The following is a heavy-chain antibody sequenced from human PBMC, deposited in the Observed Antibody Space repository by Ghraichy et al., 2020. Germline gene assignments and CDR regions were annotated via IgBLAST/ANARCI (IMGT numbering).Heavy chain of an antibody. CDR3: ARHSLFWSGPFVAWFDP. D-gene: IGHD3-3*01. CDR1: GGSISSSSYY. V-gene: IGHV4-39*01. CDR2: IYYSGST. Sequence: SETLSLTCTVSGGSISSSSYYWGWIRQPPGKGLEWIGSIYYSGSTYYNPSLKSRVTISVDTSKNQFSLKLSSVTAADTAVYYCARHSLFWSGPFVAWFDPWGQGTLVTGSS. J-gene: IGHJ5*02.